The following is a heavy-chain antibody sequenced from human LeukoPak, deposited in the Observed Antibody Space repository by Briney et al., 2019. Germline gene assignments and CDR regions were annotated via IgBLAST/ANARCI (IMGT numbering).Heavy chain of an antibody. J-gene: IGHJ1*01. Sequence: SETLSLTCTVSGGSISSSSYYWGWIRQPPGKGLEWIGSIYYSGSTYYNPSLTSRVTISVHTSKNHFSLKLSSVTAADTAVYYCASIQAWSGYQRAEYFQHWGQGTLVTVSS. D-gene: IGHD3-3*01. CDR2: IYYSGST. V-gene: IGHV4-39*02. CDR3: ASIQAWSGYQRAEYFQH. CDR1: GGSISSSSYY.